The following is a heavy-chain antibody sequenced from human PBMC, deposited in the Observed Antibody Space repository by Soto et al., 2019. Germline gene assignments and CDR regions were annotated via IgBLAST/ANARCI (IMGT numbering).Heavy chain of an antibody. CDR2: ITAGNGNT. CDR1: GYTFTSYA. V-gene: IGHV1-3*01. D-gene: IGHD2-2*01. CDR3: ARDSAYIAVVPAVADYYYYYMDV. J-gene: IGHJ6*03. Sequence: QVQLVQSGAEVKKPGASVKVSCKASGYTFTSYAMHWVRQAPGQRLEWMGWITAGNGNTKYSQKFQGRVTITRDTSASTAYMELSSLRSEDTAVYYCARDSAYIAVVPAVADYYYYYMDVWGKGTTVTVSS.